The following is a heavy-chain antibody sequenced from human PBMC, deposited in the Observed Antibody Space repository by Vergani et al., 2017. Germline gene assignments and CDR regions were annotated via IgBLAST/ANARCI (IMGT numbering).Heavy chain of an antibody. D-gene: IGHD5-12*01. J-gene: IGHJ4*02. Sequence: EVQLLESGGGLVQPGGSLRLSCAASGFTFSSYAMSWVRQAPGKGLEWVSAISGSGGSTYYADSVKGRFTISRDNSKNTLYLQMNSLRAEDTAVYYCAKDFHSGYDLEEGPFDYWGQGTLVTVPS. CDR3: AKDFHSGYDLEEGPFDY. CDR2: ISGSGGST. CDR1: GFTFSSYA. V-gene: IGHV3-23*01.